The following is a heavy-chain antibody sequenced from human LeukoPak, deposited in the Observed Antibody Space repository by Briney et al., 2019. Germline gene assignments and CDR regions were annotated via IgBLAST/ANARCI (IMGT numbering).Heavy chain of an antibody. J-gene: IGHJ4*02. D-gene: IGHD5-18*01. CDR1: GFTFSSYW. Sequence: TGGSLRLSCATSGFTFSSYWMSWVRQAPGKGLEWVANIKQDGSEKYYVDSVKGRFTISRDNAKNSLYLQMNSLRAEDTAVYYCARDLTSDTAMAFFDYWGQGTLVTVSS. CDR3: ARDLTSDTAMAFFDY. V-gene: IGHV3-7*01. CDR2: IKQDGSEK.